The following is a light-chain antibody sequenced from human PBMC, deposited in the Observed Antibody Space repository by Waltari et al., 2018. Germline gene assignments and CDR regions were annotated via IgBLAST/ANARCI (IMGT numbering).Light chain of an antibody. CDR3: QQYYGILYT. CDR2: GAS. CDR1: RSLGHSSDNKNY. V-gene: IGKV4-1*01. J-gene: IGKJ2*01. Sequence: DIVMTPSPDSMAVSLGGGAVINCRSSRSLGHSSDNKNYVGWYQQKPGQPPRVLISGASTRATGVPERFSATGSGTDFTLTISSLQADDLAVYYCQQYYGILYTFGQGTKLEIK.